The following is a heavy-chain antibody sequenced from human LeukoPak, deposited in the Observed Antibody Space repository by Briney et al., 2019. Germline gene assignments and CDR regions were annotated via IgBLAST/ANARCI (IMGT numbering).Heavy chain of an antibody. CDR3: ASPDPYDILTSSAFDI. V-gene: IGHV4-4*02. CDR2: IYHSGST. J-gene: IGHJ3*02. CDR1: GGSISSSNW. D-gene: IGHD3-9*01. Sequence: PSETLSLTCAVSGGSISSSNWWSWVRQPPGKGLEWIGEIYHSGSTNYNPSLKSRVTISVDKSKNQFSLKLSSVTAADTAVYYCASPDPYDILTSSAFDIWGQGTMVTVSS.